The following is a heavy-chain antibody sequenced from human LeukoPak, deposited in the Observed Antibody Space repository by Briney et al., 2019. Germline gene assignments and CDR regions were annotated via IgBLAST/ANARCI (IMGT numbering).Heavy chain of an antibody. CDR3: AKVNDFWSGYCDY. CDR1: GFTFSSYA. Sequence: GGSLRLSCAASGFTFSSYAMSWVRQAPGNGLEWVSAISGSGGSTYYADSVKGRFTISRDNSKNTLYLQMNSLRAEDTAVYYCAKVNDFWSGYCDYWGQGTLVTVSS. V-gene: IGHV3-23*01. CDR2: ISGSGGST. J-gene: IGHJ4*02. D-gene: IGHD3-3*01.